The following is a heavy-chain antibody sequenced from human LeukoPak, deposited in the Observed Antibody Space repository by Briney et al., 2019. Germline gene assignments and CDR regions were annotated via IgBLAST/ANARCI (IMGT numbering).Heavy chain of an antibody. CDR3: ARSKTERWLQLGRSFDY. D-gene: IGHD5-24*01. J-gene: IGHJ4*02. Sequence: SETLSLTCAVYGGSFSGYYWSWIRQPPGKGLEWIGEINHSGSTNYNPSLKSRVTISVDTSKNQFSLKLSSVTAADTAVYYCARSKTERWLQLGRSFDYWGQGTLVTVSS. CDR1: GGSFSGYY. CDR2: INHSGST. V-gene: IGHV4-34*01.